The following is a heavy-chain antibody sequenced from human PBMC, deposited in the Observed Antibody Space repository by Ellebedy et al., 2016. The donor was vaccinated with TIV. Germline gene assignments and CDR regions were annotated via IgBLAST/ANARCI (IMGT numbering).Heavy chain of an antibody. CDR2: INGFNGNT. J-gene: IGHJ1*01. Sequence: AASVKVSCKASGYTFTTYGINWVRQAPGQGLEWMGWINGFNGNTKHAQKVQDRVTMTTDTATSTAYLELRSLRSDDTAVYYCARDGCGSGNLYFKHWGQGTLVTVSS. CDR1: GYTFTTYG. V-gene: IGHV1-18*01. CDR3: ARDGCGSGNLYFKH. D-gene: IGHD3-10*01.